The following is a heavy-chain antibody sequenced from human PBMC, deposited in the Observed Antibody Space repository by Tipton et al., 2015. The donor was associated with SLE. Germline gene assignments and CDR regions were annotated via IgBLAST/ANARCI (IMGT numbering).Heavy chain of an antibody. CDR3: ARDMDALPSSSWSGIAH. Sequence: TLSLTCTVSGDAITNSYWSWIRQPVGKGLEWIGRMYFSGVTDYNPSLTSRLTMSIDTSRNQFSLKLNSVTAADTAVYYCARDMDALPSSSWSGIAHGGQGMLVTVSS. V-gene: IGHV4-4*07. J-gene: IGHJ4*02. D-gene: IGHD6-13*01. CDR1: GDAITNSY. CDR2: MYFSGVT.